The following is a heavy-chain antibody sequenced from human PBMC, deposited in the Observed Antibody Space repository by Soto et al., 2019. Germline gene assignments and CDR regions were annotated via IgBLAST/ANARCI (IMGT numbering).Heavy chain of an antibody. CDR2: IYYSGST. Sequence: QVQLQESGPGLVKPSQTLSLTCTVSGASISSGDYYWSWIRQPPGQGLEWIGYIYYSGSTYYNPSLKSRVAISVDTPKNQFSLRLSSVTAADTAVYYCARVVDTASGPDYYNGLDGWGQGTTVTVSS. CDR3: ARVVDTASGPDYYNGLDG. V-gene: IGHV4-30-4*01. CDR1: GASISSGDYY. J-gene: IGHJ6*02. D-gene: IGHD5-18*01.